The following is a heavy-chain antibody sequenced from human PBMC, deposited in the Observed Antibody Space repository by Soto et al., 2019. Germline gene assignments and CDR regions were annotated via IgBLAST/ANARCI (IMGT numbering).Heavy chain of an antibody. J-gene: IGHJ4*02. D-gene: IGHD3-10*01. Sequence: QVQLVQSGAEVKRPGSSVKVSCKASGDTFNFYSINWVRQAPGVGLEWMGRVNPIVSMSNYAQKFQGRVTMTADMSTSTAYMELSSLRSEDTAIYYCASSYGSGYRAFDYWGQGALVTVSS. CDR1: GDTFNFYS. V-gene: IGHV1-69*02. CDR2: VNPIVSMS. CDR3: ASSYGSGYRAFDY.